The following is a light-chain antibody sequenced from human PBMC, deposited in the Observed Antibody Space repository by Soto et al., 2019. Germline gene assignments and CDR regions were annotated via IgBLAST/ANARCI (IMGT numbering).Light chain of an antibody. CDR3: QQRSVWPIT. V-gene: IGKV3-11*01. CDR1: QNIGTS. Sequence: IVFTPSPATLSFSPGERSTLSFRAGQNIGTSLVWSQQKPGQSPRLLIYDASHRATGVPARFSGSGSGTDFTLTISGLEPEDFAVYYCQQRSVWPITFGQGTRLEI. J-gene: IGKJ5*01. CDR2: DAS.